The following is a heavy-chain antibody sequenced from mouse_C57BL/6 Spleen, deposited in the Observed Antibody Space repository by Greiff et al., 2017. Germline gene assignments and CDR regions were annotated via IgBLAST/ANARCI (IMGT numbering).Heavy chain of an antibody. CDR2: INPGSGGT. V-gene: IGHV1-54*01. CDR3: ARSADYDYVWFAY. Sequence: QVQLKESGAELVRPGTSVKVSCKASGYAFTNYLIEWVKQRPGQGLEWIGVINPGSGGTNYNEKFKGKATLTADKSSSTAYMQLSSLTSEDSAVYFCARSADYDYVWFAYWGQGTLVTVSA. J-gene: IGHJ3*01. D-gene: IGHD2-4*01. CDR1: GYAFTNYL.